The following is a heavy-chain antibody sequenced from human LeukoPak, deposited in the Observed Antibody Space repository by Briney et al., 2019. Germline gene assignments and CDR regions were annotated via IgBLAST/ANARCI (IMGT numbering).Heavy chain of an antibody. V-gene: IGHV3-23*01. J-gene: IGHJ6*02. CDR2: ISGSGGST. CDR1: GFTFSNYW. D-gene: IGHD6-19*01. Sequence: GGSLRLSCAASGFTFSNYWMHWVRQAPGKGLEWVSAISGSGGSTYYADSVKGRFTISRDNSKNTLYLQMNSLRAEDTAVYYCAKDQWLVQYYYYYGMDVWGQGTTVTVSS. CDR3: AKDQWLVQYYYYYGMDV.